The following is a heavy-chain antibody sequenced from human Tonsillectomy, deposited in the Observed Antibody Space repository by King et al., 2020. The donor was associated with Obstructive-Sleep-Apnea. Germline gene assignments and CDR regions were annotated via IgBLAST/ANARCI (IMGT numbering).Heavy chain of an antibody. Sequence: VQLVESGGGVVQPGGSLTLSCAASGFTFSSYGMHWVRQAPGKGLEWVAFIRYDGNSKYYADSVKGRFTITRDNSKNTLYVQMKSLRDEDTAVYYCAKSSDGELFPFDYWGQGTLVTVSS. CDR3: AKSSDGELFPFDY. D-gene: IGHD3-10*01. J-gene: IGHJ4*02. CDR1: GFTFSSYG. CDR2: IRYDGNSK. V-gene: IGHV3-30*02.